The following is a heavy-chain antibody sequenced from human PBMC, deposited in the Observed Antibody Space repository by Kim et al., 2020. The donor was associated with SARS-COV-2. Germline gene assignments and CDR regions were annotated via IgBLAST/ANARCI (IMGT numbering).Heavy chain of an antibody. CDR2: FDPEDGET. CDR1: GYTLTELS. CDR3: ATSPNYYYGMDV. Sequence: ASVKVSCKVSGYTLTELSMHWVRQAPGKGLEWMGGFDPEDGETIYAQKFQGRVTMTEDTSTDTAYMELSSLRSEDTAVYYCATSPNYYYGMDVWGQGTTVTVSS. V-gene: IGHV1-24*01. J-gene: IGHJ6*02.